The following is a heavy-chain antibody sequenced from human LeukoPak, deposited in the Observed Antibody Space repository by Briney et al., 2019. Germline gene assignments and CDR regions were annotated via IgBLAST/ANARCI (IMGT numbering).Heavy chain of an antibody. CDR3: SAGEGYYDSSDYYSAWAFNV. J-gene: IGHJ3*01. CDR2: ISSSSSYI. D-gene: IGHD3-22*01. Sequence: GGSLRLSCAASGFTFSSYSMNWVRQAPGKGLEWVSSISSSSSYIYYADSVKGRFTISRDNAKNSLYLQMNSLRAEDTAVYCCSAGEGYYDSSDYYSAWAFNVWGQGTMVTVSS. V-gene: IGHV3-21*01. CDR1: GFTFSSYS.